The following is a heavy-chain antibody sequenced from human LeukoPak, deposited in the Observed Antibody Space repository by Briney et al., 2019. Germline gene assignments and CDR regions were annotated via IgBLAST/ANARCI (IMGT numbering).Heavy chain of an antibody. J-gene: IGHJ6*02. D-gene: IGHD3-10*01. CDR2: ISYDGSNK. V-gene: IGHV3-30*18. CDR1: GFTFSSYG. CDR3: AKARPYYYGSGIKYYYGMDV. Sequence: GGSLRLSCAASGFTFSSYGMHWVRQAPGKGLEWVAVISYDGSNKYYADSVKGRFTISRDNSKNTLYLQMNSLRAEDTAVYYCAKARPYYYGSGIKYYYGMDVWGQGTTVTVSS.